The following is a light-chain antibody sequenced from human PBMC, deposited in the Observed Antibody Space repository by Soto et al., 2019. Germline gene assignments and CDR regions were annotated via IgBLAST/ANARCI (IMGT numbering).Light chain of an antibody. J-gene: IGKJ4*01. Sequence: IVMTQSPATLSVSPGERATLSCRASQSISTDLAWYQQKPGQAPRLLIYGASTRATGIPARFSGSGSGTEFTLTISSLQSEDFALYYCQQYNTWPAFGGGTKVEIK. V-gene: IGKV3-15*01. CDR2: GAS. CDR1: QSISTD. CDR3: QQYNTWPA.